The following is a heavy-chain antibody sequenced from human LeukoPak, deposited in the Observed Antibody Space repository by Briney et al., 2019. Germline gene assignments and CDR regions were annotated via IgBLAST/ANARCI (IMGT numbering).Heavy chain of an antibody. CDR3: ARDYYDGSGYYGFDY. CDR1: GGSLSGHY. V-gene: IGHV4-59*11. J-gene: IGHJ4*02. CDR2: VSYTGRT. Sequence: PSETLSLTCTVSGGSLSGHYWSWIRQPPGKRLEWIGYVSYTGRTKYNPSLQSRVTISIDTSKNQFSLKLTSVTAADTAVYYCARDYYDGSGYYGFDYWGQGTLVTVSS. D-gene: IGHD3-22*01.